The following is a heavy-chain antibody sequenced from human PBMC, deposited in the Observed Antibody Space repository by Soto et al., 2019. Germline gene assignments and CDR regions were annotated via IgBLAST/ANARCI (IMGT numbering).Heavy chain of an antibody. CDR2: IIAMSGIA. V-gene: IGHV1-69*17. D-gene: IGHD3-10*01. CDR3: TRRGRESANWFDP. CDR1: GGTFNSYS. J-gene: IGHJ5*02. Sequence: QVQLVQSGAEVKKPGSSVKVSCKASGGTFNSYSMTWVRQAPGQGLEWMGGIIAMSGIANYAQKFKGRVTITADKSTNTVYVEVNNLRYNDTAVYYCTRRGRESANWFDPWGQGTLVTVSS.